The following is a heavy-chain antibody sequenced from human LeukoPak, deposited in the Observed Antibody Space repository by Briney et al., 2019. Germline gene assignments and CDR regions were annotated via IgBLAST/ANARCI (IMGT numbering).Heavy chain of an antibody. J-gene: IGHJ4*02. CDR1: GFTFDDYA. Sequence: PGGSLRLSCAASGFTFDDYAMHWVRQAPGKGLKWVSLISGDGGSTYYVDSVKGRFTISRDNRKNSLYLQMNSLRTEDTGLYYCAKDRKDWGLLDYWGQGTLVTVSS. CDR3: AKDRKDWGLLDY. CDR2: ISGDGGST. D-gene: IGHD7-27*01. V-gene: IGHV3-43*02.